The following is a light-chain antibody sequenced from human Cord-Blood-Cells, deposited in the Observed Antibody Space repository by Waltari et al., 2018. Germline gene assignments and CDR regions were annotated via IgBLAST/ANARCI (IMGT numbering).Light chain of an antibody. CDR1: QDISNY. V-gene: IGKV1-33*01. CDR2: DAS. J-gene: IGKJ5*01. Sequence: IQMTQSPSSLSAPVGDRVTITCQASQDISNYLNWYQQKPGKAPKLLVYDASNVEAGVPSRFSGSGAGTDITFTISSLQPEDIATYYCQQYDKRPLTFGQGTRLEIK. CDR3: QQYDKRPLT.